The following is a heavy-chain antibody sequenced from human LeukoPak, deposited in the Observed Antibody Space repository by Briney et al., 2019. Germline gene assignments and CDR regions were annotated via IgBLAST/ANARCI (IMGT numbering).Heavy chain of an antibody. CDR2: IYYSGST. CDR3: ARALSTVVTRRLFDY. Sequence: SQTLSLTCTVSGDSISSGGYYWSWIRQHPGKGLEWIGYIYYSGSTYYNPSLKSRVTISVDTSKNQFSLKLSSVTAADTAVYYCARALSTVVTRRLFDYWGQGTLVTVSS. CDR1: GDSISSGGYY. D-gene: IGHD4-17*01. V-gene: IGHV4-31*03. J-gene: IGHJ4*02.